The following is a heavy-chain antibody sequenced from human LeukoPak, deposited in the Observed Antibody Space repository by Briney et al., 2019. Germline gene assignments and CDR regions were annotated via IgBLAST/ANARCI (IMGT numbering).Heavy chain of an antibody. D-gene: IGHD5-18*01. Sequence: GGSLRLSCAASGFTFSSYAMHWVRQAPGKGLEWVGVISYDGSNKYYADAVKGRFTISRDNSKNTLYLQMNSLRAEDTAVYYCARDAIRAAMVPAKWFDPWGQGPLVSVSS. CDR1: GFTFSSYA. J-gene: IGHJ5*02. V-gene: IGHV3-30*04. CDR3: ARDAIRAAMVPAKWFDP. CDR2: ISYDGSNK.